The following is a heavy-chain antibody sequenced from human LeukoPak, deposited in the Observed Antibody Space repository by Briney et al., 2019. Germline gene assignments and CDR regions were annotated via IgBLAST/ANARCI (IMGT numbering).Heavy chain of an antibody. CDR1: GFTFSAYA. Sequence: GGSLRLSCAASGFTFSAYAIHWVRQAPGKGLEWVAVIWYDGSEQYYADSVKGRFIISRDNSKSTSDLQMNSLRAEDTAVYYCAREGDSRWGELSPWGQGTLVTVSA. CDR3: AREGDSRWGELSP. CDR2: IWYDGSEQ. D-gene: IGHD3-16*02. V-gene: IGHV3-33*01. J-gene: IGHJ1*01.